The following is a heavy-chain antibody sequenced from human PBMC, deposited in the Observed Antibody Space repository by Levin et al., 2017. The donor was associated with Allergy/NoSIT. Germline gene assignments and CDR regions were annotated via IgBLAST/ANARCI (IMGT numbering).Heavy chain of an antibody. V-gene: IGHV3-23*01. D-gene: IGHD4-17*01. CDR1: GFTFSIYS. Sequence: AGGSLRLSCAASGFTFSIYSMSWVRQAPGKGLEWVSGISDDGSHTYYADSVKGRFTISRDNSKNTAYLQMNSVRDEDTAVYYSAKGGDYGDAPYYYMDVWGKGTTVTVSS. CDR2: ISDDGSHT. J-gene: IGHJ6*03. CDR3: AKGGDYGDAPYYYMDV.